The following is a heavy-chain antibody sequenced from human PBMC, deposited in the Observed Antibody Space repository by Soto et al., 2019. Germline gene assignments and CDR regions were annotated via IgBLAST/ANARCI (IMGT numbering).Heavy chain of an antibody. CDR2: MNPNSGNT. V-gene: IGHV1-8*01. D-gene: IGHD3-16*02. Sequence: ASVKVSCKASGYTFTSYDINWVRQATGQGLEWMGWMNPNSGNTGYAQKFQGRVTMTRNTSISTAYMELSSLGSEDTAVYYCARGKRRARETYYDYIWGSYPGHDAFDIWGQGTMVTVSS. J-gene: IGHJ3*02. CDR1: GYTFTSYD. CDR3: ARGKRRARETYYDYIWGSYPGHDAFDI.